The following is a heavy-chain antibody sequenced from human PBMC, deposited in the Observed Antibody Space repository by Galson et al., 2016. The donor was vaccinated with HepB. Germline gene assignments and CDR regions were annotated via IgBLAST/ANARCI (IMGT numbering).Heavy chain of an antibody. CDR3: AAARLQDEWFGEYVLDS. J-gene: IGHJ5*01. V-gene: IGHV5-51*01. CDR1: GSSFNNYW. D-gene: IGHD3-10*01. Sequence: QSGAEVKKPGDSLKISCQGSGSSFNNYWIGWVRQMPGKGLEWMGINYPSDSDTKYSPSLQGQVTISADKSRNNFSLSLNSVTASDTAVYYCAAARLQDEWFGEYVLDSWGQGKLVTVSS. CDR2: NYPSDSDT.